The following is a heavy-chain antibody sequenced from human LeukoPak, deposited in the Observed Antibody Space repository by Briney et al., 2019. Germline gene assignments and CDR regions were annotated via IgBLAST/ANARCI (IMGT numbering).Heavy chain of an antibody. J-gene: IGHJ6*03. Sequence: SETLSLTCTVSGGSISSYYWSWIRQPPGKGLEWIGYIYYSGSTNYNPSLKSRVTISVDTSKNQFSLKLSSVTAADTAVYYCARTPPRYYYYMDVWGKGTTVTVSS. V-gene: IGHV4-59*01. CDR1: GGSISSYY. CDR3: ARTPPRYYYYMDV. CDR2: IYYSGST.